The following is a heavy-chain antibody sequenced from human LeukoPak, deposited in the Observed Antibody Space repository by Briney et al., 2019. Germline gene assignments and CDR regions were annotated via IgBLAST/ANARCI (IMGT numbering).Heavy chain of an antibody. J-gene: IGHJ5*02. V-gene: IGHV4-39*01. CDR2: IYYSGST. CDR3: ARVLPRGWFDP. D-gene: IGHD3-10*01. CDR1: GGSISSSSYY. Sequence: SETLSLTCTVSGGSISSSSYYWGWIRQPPGKGLEWIGSIYYSGSTYYNPSLKSRVTISVDTSKNQFSLKLSSVTAADTAVYYCARVLPRGWFDPWGQGTLVTVSS.